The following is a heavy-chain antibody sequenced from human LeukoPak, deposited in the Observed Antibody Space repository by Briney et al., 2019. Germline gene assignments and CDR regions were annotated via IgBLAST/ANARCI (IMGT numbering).Heavy chain of an antibody. CDR3: ARDPRRGIVGAPFDY. V-gene: IGHV3-30-3*01. CDR2: ISYDGSNR. Sequence: PGGSLRLSCAVSGXTFSSFAMHWVRQAPGKGLEWVAVISYDGSNRNYADPVKGRFTISRDNSNNTLCLQMNSLRAEDTAVYYCARDPRRGIVGAPFDYWGLGALVTVSS. CDR1: GXTFSSFA. D-gene: IGHD1-26*01. J-gene: IGHJ4*02.